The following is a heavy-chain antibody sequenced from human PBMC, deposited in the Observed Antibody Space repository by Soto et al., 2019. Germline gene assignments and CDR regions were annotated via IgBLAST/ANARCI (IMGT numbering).Heavy chain of an antibody. Sequence: RSETLSLTCTVSGGSISSSGYYWGWIRQPPGKGLEWIGSIYYSGSTYYNPSLTSRVTISVDTSKNQFSLKLSSVTAADTAVYYCARHRDTVVVVANDRPAFDIWGQGTMLTVSS. CDR3: ARHRDTVVVVANDRPAFDI. CDR1: GGSISSSGYY. CDR2: IYYSGST. V-gene: IGHV4-39*01. D-gene: IGHD2-15*01. J-gene: IGHJ3*02.